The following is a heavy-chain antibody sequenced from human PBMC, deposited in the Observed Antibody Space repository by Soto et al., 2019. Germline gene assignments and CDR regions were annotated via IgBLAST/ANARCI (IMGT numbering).Heavy chain of an antibody. Sequence: GGSLRLSCAASGFIFNNYAMSWVRQAPGKGLEWVSFISAGGGSPNYADSVKGRFTISRDNSKNMVYLHMNSLGAEDTAVYYCAKSLSIAVNYGLDVWGQGTSVTV. CDR3: AKSLSIAVNYGLDV. CDR1: GFIFNNYA. J-gene: IGHJ6*02. D-gene: IGHD3-10*01. V-gene: IGHV3-23*01. CDR2: ISAGGGSP.